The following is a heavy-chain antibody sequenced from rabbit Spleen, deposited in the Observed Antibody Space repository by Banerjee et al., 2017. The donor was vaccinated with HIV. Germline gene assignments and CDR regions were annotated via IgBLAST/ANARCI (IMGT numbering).Heavy chain of an antibody. Sequence: QSLEESGGDLVKPGASLTLTCTASGFSFSSYWMCWVRQAPGKGLEWIACINGGGGTTYYASWAKGRFTISKTSSTTVTLHMTSLTGADTATYFCARGGSTSGSMYFKLWGQGTLVTVS. CDR1: GFSFSSYW. J-gene: IGHJ6*01. V-gene: IGHV1S40*01. D-gene: IGHD1-1*01. CDR2: INGGGGTT. CDR3: ARGGSTSGSMYFKL.